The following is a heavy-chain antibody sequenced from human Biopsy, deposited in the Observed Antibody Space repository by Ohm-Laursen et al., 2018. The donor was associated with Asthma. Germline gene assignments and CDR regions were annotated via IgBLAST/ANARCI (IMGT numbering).Heavy chain of an antibody. D-gene: IGHD3-3*01. V-gene: IGHV3-23*01. J-gene: IGHJ4*02. CDR2: ISGSGGST. CDR3: ASQSSGPDFWSGYYYFDY. CDR1: GFTFSSYA. Sequence: SLRLSCAASGFTFSSYAMGWVRQAPGKGLEWVSAISGSGGSTYYADSVKGRFTISRDNSKNTLYLQMNSLRAEDTAVYYCASQSSGPDFWSGYYYFDYWGQGTLVTVSS.